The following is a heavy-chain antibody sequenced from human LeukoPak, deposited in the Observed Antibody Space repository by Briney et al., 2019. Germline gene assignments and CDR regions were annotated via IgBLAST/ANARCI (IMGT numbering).Heavy chain of an antibody. D-gene: IGHD3-10*01. CDR1: GFTFSSYA. CDR3: AKSRGSGLFDY. Sequence: GGSLRLSCAASGFTFSSYAMSWVRQAPGKGLQWVSGISGSGGSTYYADSVKGRFTISRDNSKNTLYVQMNSLRAEDTAVYYCAKSRGSGLFDYWGQGTLVTVAS. V-gene: IGHV3-23*01. J-gene: IGHJ4*02. CDR2: ISGSGGST.